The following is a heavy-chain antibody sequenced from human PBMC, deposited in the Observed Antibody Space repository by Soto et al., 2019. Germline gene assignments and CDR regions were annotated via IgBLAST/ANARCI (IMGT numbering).Heavy chain of an antibody. V-gene: IGHV1-18*04. D-gene: IGHD5-12*01. J-gene: IGHJ5*02. CDR3: ATSYDSGFDP. Sequence: QIQLVQSGAEVKKPGASVRVSCKASGYAFSNYGISWIRQAPGLGLEWMGWISPYNGNKDYAQSLQGRVTMTTDTSTNTAYMELRSLTSDDTAVYYCATSYDSGFDPWGQGTLVTVSS. CDR1: GYAFSNYG. CDR2: ISPYNGNK.